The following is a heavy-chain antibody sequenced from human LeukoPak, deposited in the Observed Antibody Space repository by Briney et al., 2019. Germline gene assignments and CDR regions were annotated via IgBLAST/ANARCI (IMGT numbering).Heavy chain of an antibody. J-gene: IGHJ4*02. CDR2: ISGSGGAT. CDR3: ASLDYFDSSDYGDY. CDR1: GFTINSYW. D-gene: IGHD3-22*01. V-gene: IGHV3-23*01. Sequence: PGGSLRLSCAASGFTINSYWMSWVRQAPGKGLEWVSAISGSGGATYYADSVKGRFTISRDNSKNTLYLQMNSLRAEDTALYYCASLDYFDSSDYGDYWGQGTLVTVSS.